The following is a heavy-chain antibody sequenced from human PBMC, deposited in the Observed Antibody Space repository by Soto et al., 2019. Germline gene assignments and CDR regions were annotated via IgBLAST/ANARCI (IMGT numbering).Heavy chain of an antibody. Sequence: GSLRLSCAASGFTFSTYAVGWVRQETGKGLEWVSALTDSGGITYYADSVKGRFTISRDNSKNTLFLQTNSLRAEDTAAYYCGKKSGENSYFYLDYWGQGALVTVSS. CDR2: LTDSGGIT. CDR1: GFTFSTYA. D-gene: IGHD2-15*01. J-gene: IGHJ4*02. V-gene: IGHV3-23*01. CDR3: GKKSGENSYFYLDY.